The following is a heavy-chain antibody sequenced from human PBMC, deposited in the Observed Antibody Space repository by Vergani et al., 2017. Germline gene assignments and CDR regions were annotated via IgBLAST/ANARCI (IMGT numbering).Heavy chain of an antibody. D-gene: IGHD3-9*01. Sequence: EVQLVESGGGLVKPGGSLRLSCAASGFTFSSYSMNWVRQAPGKGLEWVSSISSSSSYIDYADSVKGRFTISRDNAKNALYLQMNSLRAEDTAVYYCARGEDYDILTGYYYYYGMDVWGQGTTVTVSS. CDR1: GFTFSSYS. CDR2: ISSSSSYI. V-gene: IGHV3-21*01. CDR3: ARGEDYDILTGYYYYYGMDV. J-gene: IGHJ6*02.